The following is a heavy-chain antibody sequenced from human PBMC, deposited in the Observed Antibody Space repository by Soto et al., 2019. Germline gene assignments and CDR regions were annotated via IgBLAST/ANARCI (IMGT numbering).Heavy chain of an antibody. D-gene: IGHD3-3*01. CDR1: GFTFSNAC. J-gene: IGHJ6*02. CDR3: TTGTRVYYDFWSGYWYGMDV. Sequence: GGPLRVSCAASGFTFSNACMNWVLQAQGKGLEWVGRIKSKTDGGTTDYAAPVKGRFTISRDDSKNTLYLQMNSLKTEDTAVYYCTTGTRVYYDFWSGYWYGMDVWGQGTTVTVSS. CDR2: IKSKTDGGTT. V-gene: IGHV3-15*07.